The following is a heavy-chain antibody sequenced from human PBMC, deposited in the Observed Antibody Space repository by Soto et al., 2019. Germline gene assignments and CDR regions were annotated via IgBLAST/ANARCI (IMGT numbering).Heavy chain of an antibody. J-gene: IGHJ4*02. CDR3: ARNGDSSGYYYDPFDY. Sequence: SETLSLTCTVSGGSISSGGYYWSWIRQHPGKGLEWIGYIYYSGSTYYNPSLKSRVTISVDTSKNQFSLKMSSVTAADTAVYYCARNGDSSGYYYDPFDYWGQGTLVTVSS. CDR2: IYYSGST. V-gene: IGHV4-31*03. D-gene: IGHD3-22*01. CDR1: GGSISSGGYY.